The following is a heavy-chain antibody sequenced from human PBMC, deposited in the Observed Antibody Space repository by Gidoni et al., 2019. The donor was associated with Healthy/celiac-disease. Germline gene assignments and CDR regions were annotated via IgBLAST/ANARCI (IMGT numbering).Heavy chain of an antibody. CDR3: AKWIRGDYYDSSGSYFDL. D-gene: IGHD3-22*01. V-gene: IGHV3-23*01. Sequence: EVQLLESGGGWVQPGGSLRLSCEASGFTFSSYAMSWVRQAPGKGLGWVPAIRGSGGSTYYADSVKGRFTISRDNSKNTLYLQMNSLRAEDTAVYYCAKWIRGDYYDSSGSYFDLWGRGTLVTVSS. J-gene: IGHJ2*01. CDR2: IRGSGGST. CDR1: GFTFSSYA.